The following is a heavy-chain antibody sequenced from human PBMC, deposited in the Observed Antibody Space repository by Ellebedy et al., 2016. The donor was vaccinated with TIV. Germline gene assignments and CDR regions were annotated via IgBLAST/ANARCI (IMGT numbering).Heavy chain of an antibody. D-gene: IGHD5-12*01. CDR3: ARGRTVVATKPNYFDS. J-gene: IGHJ4*02. Sequence: SETLSLXXAVYGGSFSGYYWSWIRQPPGKGLEWIGEINHSGSTNYNPSLKSRVTISVDTSKNQFSLKLSSVTAADTAVYYCARGRTVVATKPNYFDSWGQGTRVTVSS. V-gene: IGHV4-34*01. CDR2: INHSGST. CDR1: GGSFSGYY.